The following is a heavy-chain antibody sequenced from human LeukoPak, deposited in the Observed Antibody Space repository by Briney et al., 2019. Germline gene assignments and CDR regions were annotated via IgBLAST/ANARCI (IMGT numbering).Heavy chain of an antibody. V-gene: IGHV3-48*04. J-gene: IGHJ4*02. CDR2: ISSSSSTI. Sequence: PGGSLRHSCAASGFTFSSYSMNWVRQAPGKGLEWVSYISSSSSTIYYADSVKGRFTISRDNAKNSLYLQMNSLRAEDTAVYYCARDLRYYYDSSGYSASFDYWGQGTLVTVSS. CDR1: GFTFSSYS. D-gene: IGHD3-22*01. CDR3: ARDLRYYYDSSGYSASFDY.